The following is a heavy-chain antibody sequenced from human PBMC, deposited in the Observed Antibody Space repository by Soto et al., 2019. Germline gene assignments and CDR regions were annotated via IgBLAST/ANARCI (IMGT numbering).Heavy chain of an antibody. D-gene: IGHD6-6*01. V-gene: IGHV1-2*04. J-gene: IGHJ5*02. CDR2: INPNSGGT. Sequence: ASVKVSCKASGYTFTGYYMHWVRQAPGQGLEWMGWINPNSGGTNYAQKFQGWVTMTRDTSISTAYMELSRLRSDDTAVYYCARDNQYSSSSRGFDPWGQGTMVTVYS. CDR1: GYTFTGYY. CDR3: ARDNQYSSSSRGFDP.